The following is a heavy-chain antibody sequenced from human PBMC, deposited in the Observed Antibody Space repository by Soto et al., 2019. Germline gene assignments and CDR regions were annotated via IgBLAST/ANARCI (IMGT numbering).Heavy chain of an antibody. D-gene: IGHD6-19*01. CDR2: LSYEGSEE. CDR1: AGSISRYY. Sequence: HVQLQESGPGLVKPSEPLSLTCSVSAGSISRYYWGWVRQSPGEGLEWLSVLSYEGSEEYYADSVRGRFTISRDNSKNTLFLQMDSLRVDDTGVYYCALTRRSSLLEVAGPGFEYWGQGTLVTVS. CDR3: ALTRRSSLLEVAGPGFEY. V-gene: IGHV3-30*03. J-gene: IGHJ4*02.